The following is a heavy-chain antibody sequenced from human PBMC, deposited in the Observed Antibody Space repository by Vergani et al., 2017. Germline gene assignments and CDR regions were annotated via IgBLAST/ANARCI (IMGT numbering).Heavy chain of an antibody. D-gene: IGHD6-19*01. J-gene: IGHJ3*02. Sequence: QVQLVQSGAEVKKPGSSVKVSCKASGGTFSSYAISWVRQAPGQGLEWMGRIIPILGIANYAQKFQGRVTITADKSTSTDYMELSSLRSEDTAVYYCAREVSVAGTGAFDIWGQGTMVTVSS. V-gene: IGHV1-69*04. CDR1: GGTFSSYA. CDR3: AREVSVAGTGAFDI. CDR2: IIPILGIA.